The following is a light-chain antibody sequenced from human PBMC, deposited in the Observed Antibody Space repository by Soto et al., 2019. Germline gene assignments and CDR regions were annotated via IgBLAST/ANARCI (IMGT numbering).Light chain of an antibody. V-gene: IGKV3-20*01. Sequence: EIVLTQSPGTLSLSPGERATLSCRATQTIISNSLAWYQLIPGQAPKLVIHGASTRATGIPDRFSGSGSGTDFTLTISRVEHEDFAVYYCQLYGSSPKTFGQGTKVEV. CDR2: GAS. J-gene: IGKJ1*01. CDR3: QLYGSSPKT. CDR1: QTIISNS.